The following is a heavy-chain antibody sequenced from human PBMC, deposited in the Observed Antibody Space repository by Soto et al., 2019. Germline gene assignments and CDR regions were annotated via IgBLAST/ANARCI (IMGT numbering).Heavy chain of an antibody. D-gene: IGHD6-13*01. CDR2: IYSGGST. Sequence: GGSLRLSCAASGFTVSSNYMSWVRQAPGKGLEWVSVIYSGGSTYYADSVKGRFTISRDNSKNTLYLQMNSLRAEDTAVYYCAREWSSSWYDVYYYYYMDVWGKGTTVTVSS. V-gene: IGHV3-66*01. CDR1: GFTVSSNY. J-gene: IGHJ6*03. CDR3: AREWSSSWYDVYYYYYMDV.